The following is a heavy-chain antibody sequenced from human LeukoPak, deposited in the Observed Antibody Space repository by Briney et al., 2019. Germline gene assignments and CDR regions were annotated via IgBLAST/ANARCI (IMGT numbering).Heavy chain of an antibody. J-gene: IGHJ4*02. D-gene: IGHD3-22*01. Sequence: SQTLSLTCAISGDSVSSKHAAWNWLRQSPSRGLEWLGRTYYRSKWYYDYAVSLKSRIIINPDTSKNQFSLQPNSVTPEDTAVYYCARLSAGSSAQSSGDYWGQGTLVTASS. CDR1: GDSVSSKHAA. CDR3: ARLSAGSSAQSSGDY. V-gene: IGHV6-1*01. CDR2: TYYRSKWYY.